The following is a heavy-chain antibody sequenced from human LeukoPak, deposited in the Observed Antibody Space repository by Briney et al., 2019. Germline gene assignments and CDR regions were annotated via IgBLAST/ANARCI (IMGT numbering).Heavy chain of an antibody. Sequence: GGSLRLSCAASEFTFSSYAMHWVRQAPGKGLEWVAVISYDGSNKYYADSVKGRFTISRDNSKNTLYLQMNSLRAEDTAVYYCARGPAYYYDSSGYSLDYWGQGTLVTVSS. CDR1: EFTFSSYA. V-gene: IGHV3-30*04. D-gene: IGHD3-22*01. J-gene: IGHJ4*02. CDR2: ISYDGSNK. CDR3: ARGPAYYYDSSGYSLDY.